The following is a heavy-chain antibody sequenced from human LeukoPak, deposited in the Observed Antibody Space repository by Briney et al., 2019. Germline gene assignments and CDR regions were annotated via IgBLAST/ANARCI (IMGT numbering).Heavy chain of an antibody. CDR2: ISNDGDT. V-gene: IGHV3-23*01. CDR1: GFTFRTYG. J-gene: IGHJ2*01. CDR3: ARAGGGSYFDL. D-gene: IGHD2-15*01. Sequence: GGSLRLSCVASGFTFRTYGMTWVRQAPGEGLQWVSSISNDGDTNYAVSVQGRFSISRDNSKNILYLQMNNLKAEDTAFYYCARAGGGSYFDLWGRGTLVTVSS.